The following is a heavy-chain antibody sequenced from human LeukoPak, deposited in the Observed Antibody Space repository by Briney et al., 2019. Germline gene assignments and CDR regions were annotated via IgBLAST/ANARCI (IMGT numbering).Heavy chain of an antibody. CDR2: IYGSTSA. CDR3: ARLNFGDDY. J-gene: IGHJ4*02. Sequence: PGGSLRLSCAASGFTVSSNYINWVRQAPGKGLEWVSLIYGSTSADYADSVKGRFTISRDTSKNTVYLQMNSLRAEDTAVYYCARLNFGDDYWGQGTLVTVSS. V-gene: IGHV3-66*01. D-gene: IGHD4-17*01. CDR1: GFTVSSNY.